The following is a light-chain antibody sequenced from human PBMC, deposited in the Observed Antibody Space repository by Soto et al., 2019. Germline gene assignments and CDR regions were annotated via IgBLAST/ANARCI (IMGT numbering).Light chain of an antibody. J-gene: IGKJ5*01. CDR3: QQYGSSGGIT. CDR2: DAS. V-gene: IGKV3-20*01. Sequence: EIVLTQSPATLSLSPGERATLSCRASQSVSSYLAWYQQKPGQAPRLLIYDASSRATGIPDRFSGSGSGTDFTLTITRLEPEDSAMYYCQQYGSSGGITFGHGTRLEIK. CDR1: QSVSSY.